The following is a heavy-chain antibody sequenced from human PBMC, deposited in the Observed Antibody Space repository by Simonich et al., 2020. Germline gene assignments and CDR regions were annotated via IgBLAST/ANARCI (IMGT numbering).Heavy chain of an antibody. CDR3: ARKRFLEWFFDY. D-gene: IGHD3-3*01. V-gene: IGHV4-34*01. CDR2: INHSGST. J-gene: IGHJ4*02. Sequence: QVQLQQWGAGLLKPSETLSLTCAVYGGSFSGYYWSWIRQPPGKGLEWIGEINHSGSTNYNPSLQSRVTITVDTSKTQFSLKLSSVTAADSAVYYCARKRFLEWFFDYWGQGTLVTVSS. CDR1: GGSFSGYY.